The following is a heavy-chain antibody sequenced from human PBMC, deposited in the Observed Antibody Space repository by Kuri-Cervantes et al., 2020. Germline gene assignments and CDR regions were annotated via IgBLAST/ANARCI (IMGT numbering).Heavy chain of an antibody. Sequence: ESLKISCTVSGGSISSYYWSWIRQPPGKGLEWIGSIYHSGSTYYNPSLKSRVTISVDTSKNQFSLKLSSVTAADTAVYYCARVRPPTIPVAGGLFDYWGQGTLVTVSS. V-gene: IGHV4-59*08. CDR2: IYHSGST. CDR3: ARVRPPTIPVAGGLFDY. CDR1: GGSISSYY. D-gene: IGHD6-19*01. J-gene: IGHJ4*02.